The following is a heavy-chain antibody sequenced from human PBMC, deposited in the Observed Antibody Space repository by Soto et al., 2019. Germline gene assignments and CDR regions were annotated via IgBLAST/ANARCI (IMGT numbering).Heavy chain of an antibody. CDR2: ISGSGDNT. CDR1: GFTFNSYA. D-gene: IGHD2-15*01. Sequence: GGSLRLSCAASGFTFNSYAMSWVRQAPGKGLEWVSSISGSGDNTYYADSVKGRFTISRDNSGNTLYMQMNSLTVEDTAIYYCAKDRLASGAAVRFDPWGQGALVPVS. J-gene: IGHJ5*02. CDR3: AKDRLASGAAVRFDP. V-gene: IGHV3-23*01.